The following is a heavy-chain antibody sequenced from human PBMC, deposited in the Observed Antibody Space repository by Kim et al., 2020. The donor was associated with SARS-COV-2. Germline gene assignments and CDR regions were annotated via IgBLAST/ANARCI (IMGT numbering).Heavy chain of an antibody. CDR3: ARGGGWLQLFLIDY. Sequence: AGSVEGRFTISRDNSKNTLYLQMNSLRAEDTAVYYCARGGGWLQLFLIDYWGQGTLVTVSS. V-gene: IGHV3-30*01. D-gene: IGHD5-12*01. J-gene: IGHJ4*02.